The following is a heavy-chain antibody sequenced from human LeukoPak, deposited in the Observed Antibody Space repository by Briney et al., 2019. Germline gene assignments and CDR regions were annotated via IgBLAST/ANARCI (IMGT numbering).Heavy chain of an antibody. CDR1: GFTFSDYY. CDR2: FYYTGSI. Sequence: GSLRLSCAASGFTFSDYYMSWIRQAPGKGLEWIGSFYYTGSIFDNRSLRSRVTISIDMSKNQFLLKLTSVTAADTAVYYCARMNYYDSSGYYSIDYWGQGTLVTVSS. V-gene: IGHV4-38-2*01. J-gene: IGHJ4*02. CDR3: ARMNYYDSSGYYSIDY. D-gene: IGHD3-22*01.